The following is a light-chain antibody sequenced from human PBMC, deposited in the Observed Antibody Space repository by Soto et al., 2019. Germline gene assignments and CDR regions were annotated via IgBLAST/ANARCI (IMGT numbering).Light chain of an antibody. CDR1: QSISSY. Sequence: DIQMTQSPSSLSASVGDRVTITCRASQSISSYLNWYQQKPGKAPKPLIYAASSLQSGVPSRFSGSGSGTDFTLTISSLQPEDFATYYCQQANRFPLTCGGGTKVEIK. V-gene: IGKV1-39*01. CDR2: AAS. J-gene: IGKJ4*01. CDR3: QQANRFPLT.